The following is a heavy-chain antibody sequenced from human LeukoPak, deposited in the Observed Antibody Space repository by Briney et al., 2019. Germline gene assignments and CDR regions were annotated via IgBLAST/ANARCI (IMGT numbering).Heavy chain of an antibody. CDR3: ARVARWGATVTTNWFDP. CDR2: INPSGGST. D-gene: IGHD4-11*01. V-gene: IGHV1-46*01. J-gene: IGHJ5*02. Sequence: PRASVKVSCKASGYTFTSYGISWVRQAPGQGLEWMGIINPSGGSTSYAQKFQGRVTMTRDMSTSTVYMELSSLRSEDTAVYYCARVARWGATVTTNWFDPWGQGTLVTVSS. CDR1: GYTFTSYG.